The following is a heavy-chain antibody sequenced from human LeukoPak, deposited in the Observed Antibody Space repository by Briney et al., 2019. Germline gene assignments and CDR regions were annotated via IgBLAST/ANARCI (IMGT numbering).Heavy chain of an antibody. V-gene: IGHV5-51*01. CDR3: VRHADYAFDI. D-gene: IGHD3/OR15-3a*01. J-gene: IGHJ3*02. CDR2: IFPGDSDT. CDR1: GYSFTSYW. Sequence: GESLKISCKGSGYSFTSYWIGWVRHVPGKGLEYMGIIFPGDSDTRYSPSFQGQVAISADKSISTAYLQWSSLKASDTAMYYCVRHADYAFDIWGQGTMVTVSS.